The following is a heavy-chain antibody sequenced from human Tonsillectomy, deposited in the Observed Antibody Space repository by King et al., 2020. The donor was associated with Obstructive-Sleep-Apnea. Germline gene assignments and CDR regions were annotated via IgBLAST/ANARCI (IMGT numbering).Heavy chain of an antibody. Sequence: QLVQSGGNLVQPGRSLRLSCAASGFTLDDYAMQWVRQAPGKGLEWVSGISWNSGSIGSADSVKVRFTIASNNAKNSLYLQMKSLRAEDTALYYCAKGDSSSWYGYSDYWGQGTLVTVSS. V-gene: IGHV3-9*01. CDR3: AKGDSSSWYGYSDY. J-gene: IGHJ4*02. CDR2: ISWNSGSI. D-gene: IGHD6-13*01. CDR1: GFTLDDYA.